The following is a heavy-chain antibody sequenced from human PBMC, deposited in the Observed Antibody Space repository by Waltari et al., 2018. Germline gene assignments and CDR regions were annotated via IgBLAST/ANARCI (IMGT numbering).Heavy chain of an antibody. D-gene: IGHD6-13*01. J-gene: IGHJ4*02. Sequence: EVQLLESGGGLVQPGGSLRLSCAASGFTFSSYAMSWVRQAPGKGLEWVSAISGSGGSTYYADSVKGRFTISRDNSKNTLYLQMNSLRAEDTAVYYCAKHMARIAAAGGYYFDYWGQGTLVTVSS. CDR3: AKHMARIAAAGGYYFDY. V-gene: IGHV3-23*01. CDR2: ISGSGGST. CDR1: GFTFSSYA.